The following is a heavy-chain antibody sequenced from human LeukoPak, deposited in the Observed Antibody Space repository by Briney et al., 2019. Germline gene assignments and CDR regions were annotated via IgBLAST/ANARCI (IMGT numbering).Heavy chain of an antibody. D-gene: IGHD5-18*01. CDR1: GFIFTSYW. Sequence: GGSLRLSCAASGFIFTSYWMSWVRQAPGQGLEWVANIKYDGSETYYVDSVKGRFTISRDNTKNSLYFQMNSLRAEDTAVYYCARVKYSYGSWDYWGQGTLVTVSS. CDR3: ARVKYSYGSWDY. CDR2: IKYDGSET. V-gene: IGHV3-7*01. J-gene: IGHJ4*02.